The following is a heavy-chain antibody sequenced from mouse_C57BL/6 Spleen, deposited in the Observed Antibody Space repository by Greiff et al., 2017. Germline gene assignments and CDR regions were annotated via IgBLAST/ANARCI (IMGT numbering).Heavy chain of an antibody. CDR2: ISSGGSYT. CDR1: GFTFSSYS. CDR3: ASLYSNSYYFDY. J-gene: IGHJ2*01. D-gene: IGHD2-5*01. Sequence: EVQGVESGGDLVKPGGSLKLSCAASGFTFSSYSMSWVRQTPDKRLEWVATISSGGSYTYYPDSVKGRFTISRDNAKNTLYLQMSSLKSEDTAMYYCASLYSNSYYFDYWGQGTTLTVSS. V-gene: IGHV5-6*01.